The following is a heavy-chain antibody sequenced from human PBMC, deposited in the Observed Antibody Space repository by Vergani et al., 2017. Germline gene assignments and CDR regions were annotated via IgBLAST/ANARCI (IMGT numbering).Heavy chain of an antibody. CDR3: ARQDSSGWYLSLSY. CDR2: IDSNDSYT. CDR1: GYSFTSYC. Sequence: EVQLVQSGAEVKKPGASLRISCKGSGYSFTSYCISWVRQMPGKGLGWMGRIDSNDSYTNYSPSFQGHVTIAADKSISTAYLQWSSLKASDTAMYYCARQDSSGWYLSLSYWGQGTLVTVSS. V-gene: IGHV5-10-1*03. D-gene: IGHD6-19*01. J-gene: IGHJ4*02.